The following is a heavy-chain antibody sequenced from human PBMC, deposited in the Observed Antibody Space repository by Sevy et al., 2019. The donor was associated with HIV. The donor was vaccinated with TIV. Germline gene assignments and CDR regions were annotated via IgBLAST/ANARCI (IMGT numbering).Heavy chain of an antibody. CDR2: ISDDSRYI. D-gene: IGHD3-3*01. V-gene: IGHV3-21*04. J-gene: IGHJ4*02. Sequence: GGSLRLSCAASGFTFTTYSMNLVRQAPGKGLEWLSSISDDSRYIYYSDSVKGRFTISRANAKNLLYLQMNNLRVEDTAIYYCGRDFTIFGVFSGIDYWGQGNLVTVSS. CDR3: GRDFTIFGVFSGIDY. CDR1: GFTFTTYS.